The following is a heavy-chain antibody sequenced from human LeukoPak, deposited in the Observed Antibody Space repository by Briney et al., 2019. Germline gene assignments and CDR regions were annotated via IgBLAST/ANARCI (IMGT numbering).Heavy chain of an antibody. V-gene: IGHV4-59*01. CDR2: IYYSGSS. CDR3: ARSPGEQCLGD. Sequence: SQTLSLTCTVAAGSISSYYWSWIRQPPRDGLEWNGYIYYSGSSNYNPSLKSGLTLSVDTSKNQFSLKLTSVSAAVTAVYYCARSPGEQCLGDWGRGTLVTVSS. D-gene: IGHD5/OR15-5a*01. CDR1: AGSISSYY. J-gene: IGHJ4*02.